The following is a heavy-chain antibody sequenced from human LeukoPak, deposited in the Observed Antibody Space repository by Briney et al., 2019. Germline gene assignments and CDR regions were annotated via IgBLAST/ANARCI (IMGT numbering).Heavy chain of an antibody. CDR3: AKAPMGRFQFDP. J-gene: IGHJ5*02. V-gene: IGHV3-30*18. CDR2: ISYDGSNK. CDR1: GFTFSSYG. Sequence: TGGSLRLSCAASGFTFSSYGMHWVRQAPGKGLEWVAVISYDGSNKYYADSVKGRFTISRDNSKNTLYLQMNSLRAEDTAVYYCAKAPMGRFQFDPWGQGTLVAVSS. D-gene: IGHD2-21*01.